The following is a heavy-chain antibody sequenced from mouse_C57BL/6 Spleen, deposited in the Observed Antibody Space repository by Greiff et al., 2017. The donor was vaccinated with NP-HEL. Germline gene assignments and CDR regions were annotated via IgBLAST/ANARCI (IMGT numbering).Heavy chain of an antibody. CDR3: ARQGLYSNSWYFDV. CDR2: ISSGGSYT. CDR1: GFTFSSYG. V-gene: IGHV5-6*01. J-gene: IGHJ1*03. Sequence: DVHLVESGGDLVKPGGSLKLSCAASGFTFSSYGMSWVRQTPDKRLEWVATISSGGSYTYYPDSVKGRFTISRDNAKNTLYLQMSSLKSEDTAMYYCARQGLYSNSWYFDVWGTGTTVTVSS. D-gene: IGHD2-5*01.